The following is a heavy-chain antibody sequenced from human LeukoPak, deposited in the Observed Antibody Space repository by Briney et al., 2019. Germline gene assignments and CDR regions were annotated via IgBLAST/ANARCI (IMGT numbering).Heavy chain of an antibody. D-gene: IGHD3-10*01. J-gene: IGHJ6*03. CDR2: INHSGST. V-gene: IGHV4-34*01. CDR3: ARAYGSGSYYGYYYYMDV. Sequence: SETLSLTCAVYGGSFSGYYWSWIRQPPGKGLEWIGEINHSGSTNYNPSLKSRVTISVDTSKNQFSLKPSSVTAADTAVYYCARAYGSGSYYGYYYYMDVWGKGTTVTVSS. CDR1: GGSFSGYY.